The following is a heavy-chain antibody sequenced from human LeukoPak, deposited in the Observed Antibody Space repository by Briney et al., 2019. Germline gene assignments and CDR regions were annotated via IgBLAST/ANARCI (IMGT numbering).Heavy chain of an antibody. V-gene: IGHV4-38-2*01. J-gene: IGHJ4*02. CDR1: GYSISSGYY. Sequence: PSETLSLTXAVSGYSISSGYYWGWIRQPPGKGLEWIGSIYHSGSTYYNPSLKSRVTISVDTSKNQFSLKLSSVTAADTAVYYCASWIVVVPAASIDYWGQGTLVTVSS. CDR3: ASWIVVVPAASIDY. CDR2: IYHSGST. D-gene: IGHD2-2*01.